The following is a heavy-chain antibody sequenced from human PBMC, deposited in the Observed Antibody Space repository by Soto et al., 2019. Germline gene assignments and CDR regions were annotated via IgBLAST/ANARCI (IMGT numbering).Heavy chain of an antibody. J-gene: IGHJ3*02. CDR2: ISYDGSNK. CDR1: GFTFSSYG. V-gene: IGHV3-30*18. D-gene: IGHD3-22*01. Sequence: QVQLVESGGGVVQPGRSRRLSCAASGFTFSSYGMHWVRQAPGKGLEWVAVISYDGSNKYYADSVKGRFTISRDNSKDTLYLKMNSLRAEDTAVYYCAKDHTYYYDGSGYYDAFDIWGQGTMVTVSS. CDR3: AKDHTYYYDGSGYYDAFDI.